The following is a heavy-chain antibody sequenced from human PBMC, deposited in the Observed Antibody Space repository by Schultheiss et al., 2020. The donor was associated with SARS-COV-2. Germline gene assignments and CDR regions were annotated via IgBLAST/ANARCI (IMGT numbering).Heavy chain of an antibody. J-gene: IGHJ6*02. Sequence: SETLSLTCAVSGYSISSSNWWGWIRQHPGKGLEWIGYIYYSGTTSYNPSLKGRVTISVDTSKNQLSLRLTSVTAADTAVYYCAKNGDLDKNYYYGMDVWGQGTTVTVSS. CDR1: GYSISSSNW. CDR3: AKNGDLDKNYYYGMDV. CDR2: IYYSGTT. D-gene: IGHD2-21*02. V-gene: IGHV4-28*01.